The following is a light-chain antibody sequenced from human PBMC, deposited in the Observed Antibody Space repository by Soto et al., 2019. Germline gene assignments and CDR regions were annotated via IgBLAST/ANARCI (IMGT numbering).Light chain of an antibody. CDR3: HQRYNWPRVT. V-gene: IGKV3-11*01. CDR2: DVS. CDR1: QSVSNS. J-gene: IGKJ1*01. Sequence: VRSQSPGTLSVSRGGGVTLACRASQSVSNSLAWYQQKPGQPPRLLIYDVSNRATGIPARFSGSGSGTDFTLTITSLEPEDFAVYFCHQRYNWPRVTFGQGTKVDIK.